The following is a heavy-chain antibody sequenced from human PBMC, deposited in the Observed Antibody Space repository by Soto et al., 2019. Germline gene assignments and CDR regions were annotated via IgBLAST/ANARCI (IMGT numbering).Heavy chain of an antibody. CDR1: GGSISSGGYY. CDR3: ARVRTFYYDRSGFWYFDL. CDR2: TYYSGNT. D-gene: IGHD3-22*01. V-gene: IGHV4-31*03. J-gene: IGHJ2*01. Sequence: QVQLQESGPGLVKPSETLSLTCTVSGGSISSGGYYWSWIRQHPGKGPEWIGSTYYSGNTYYKPSLKRRVTISVETPKNQFSLKLSSVTAADTAVYYCARVRTFYYDRSGFWYFDLWSRGTLVTVSS.